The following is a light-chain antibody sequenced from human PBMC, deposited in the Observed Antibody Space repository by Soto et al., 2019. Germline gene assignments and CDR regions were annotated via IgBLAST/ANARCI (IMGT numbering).Light chain of an antibody. CDR2: GVS. J-gene: IGKJ1*01. CDR3: QQYDSSPRT. CDR1: QSLSSNY. Sequence: EIVLTQSPGTLSLSPGERATLSCRASQSLSSNYLAWYQQRPGQAPRLLISGVSSRAAGIPDRFSGSGSGTDFTLTISRLEPEDFAVYYCQQYDSSPRTFGQGTKVDNK. V-gene: IGKV3-20*01.